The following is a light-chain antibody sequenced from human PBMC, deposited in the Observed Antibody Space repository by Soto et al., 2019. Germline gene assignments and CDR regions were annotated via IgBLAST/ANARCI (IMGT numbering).Light chain of an antibody. V-gene: IGLV2-14*01. CDR1: SSDVGAHNH. Sequence: QSALTQPASVSGSPGQSITISCTGTSSDVGAHNHVSWYQQHPGKAPKLIISEVNNRPSGVSYRYSGSKSGNTASLIISGLQTEAEADYDCSAHGSSKIFGTGTKLTVL. CDR3: SAHGSSKI. CDR2: EVN. J-gene: IGLJ1*01.